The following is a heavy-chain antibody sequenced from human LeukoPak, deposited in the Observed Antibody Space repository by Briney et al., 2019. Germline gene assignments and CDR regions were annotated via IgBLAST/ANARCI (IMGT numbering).Heavy chain of an antibody. CDR2: INTNTGNP. V-gene: IGHV7-4-1*02. CDR1: GYAFTSYA. Sequence: ASVKVSCKASGYAFTSYAMNWVRQAPGQGLEWMGWINTNTGNPTYAQGFTGRFVFSLDTSVSTTYLQISSLKAEDTAVYYCARDLLVRDIVATHFDYWGQGTLATVSS. D-gene: IGHD5-12*01. J-gene: IGHJ4*02. CDR3: ARDLLVRDIVATHFDY.